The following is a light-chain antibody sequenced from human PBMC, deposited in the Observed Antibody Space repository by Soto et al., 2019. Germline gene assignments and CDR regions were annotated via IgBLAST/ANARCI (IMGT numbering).Light chain of an antibody. CDR3: QQYNNWSWT. CDR1: QSVSSSY. V-gene: IGKV3-15*01. CDR2: GAS. Sequence: EILLTQSPGPLSLSPGERATLSCRASQSVSSSYLAWYQQKPGQAPRLLIYGASTRATGIPARFSGSGSGTEFTLTICSLQSEDFAVYYCQQYNNWSWTFGQGTKVDIK. J-gene: IGKJ1*01.